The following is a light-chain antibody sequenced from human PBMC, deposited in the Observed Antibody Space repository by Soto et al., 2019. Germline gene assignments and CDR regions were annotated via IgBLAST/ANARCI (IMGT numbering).Light chain of an antibody. CDR1: QTISTW. CDR2: DAS. CDR3: QQYTNTNNPWM. V-gene: IGKV1-5*01. Sequence: DIQVTQSPPTLSASVGDRVPITCRARQTISTWMAWYPQKPGKAPKLLVYDASTLQSGVASRFSGSGSGTEFTLIISGLQPDDSATYYCQQYTNTNNPWMFGQGTKVDI. J-gene: IGKJ1*01.